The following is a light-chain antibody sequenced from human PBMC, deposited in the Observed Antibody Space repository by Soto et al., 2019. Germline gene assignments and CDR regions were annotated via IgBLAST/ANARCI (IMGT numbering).Light chain of an antibody. CDR1: QSLSSNF. CDR2: SKS. V-gene: IGKV3-20*01. Sequence: EVVLTQFPKTLSLSPGERATLSCRASQSLSSNFLVWYQQKPRQAPRLLISSKSRRSTGIPDRFSGSGSGTDSTLTISRLDPDDFVVYDYHQSGISPLTFGPGTKVDGK. J-gene: IGKJ3*01. CDR3: HQSGISPLT.